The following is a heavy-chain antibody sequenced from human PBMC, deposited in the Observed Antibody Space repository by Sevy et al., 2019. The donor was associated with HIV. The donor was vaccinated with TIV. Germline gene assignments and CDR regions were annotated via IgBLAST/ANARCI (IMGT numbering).Heavy chain of an antibody. J-gene: IGHJ5*02. D-gene: IGHD6-13*01. Sequence: GGSLRLSCAASGFTFSSYAMSWVRQAPGKGLEWVSAISGSGGSTYYADSVKGRFTISRDNSKNTLYLQMNSLRAEDTAVYSCAKGGSSSSWTKYNWFDPWGQGTLVTVSS. V-gene: IGHV3-23*01. CDR1: GFTFSSYA. CDR3: AKGGSSSSWTKYNWFDP. CDR2: ISGSGGST.